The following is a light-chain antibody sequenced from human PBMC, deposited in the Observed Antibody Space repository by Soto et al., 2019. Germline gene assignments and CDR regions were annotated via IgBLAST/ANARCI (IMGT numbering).Light chain of an antibody. Sequence: QSALIQPASVSGSPGQSITISCTGTSSDVGGSNYVSWYQHHPHRAPKLLIYEVSYRPSGVSNRFSGSKSGNTASLTISGLQAEDEADYYCSSYTSSNTLEVFGFGTKV. CDR3: SSYTSSNTLEV. J-gene: IGLJ1*01. V-gene: IGLV2-14*01. CDR2: EVS. CDR1: SSDVGGSNY.